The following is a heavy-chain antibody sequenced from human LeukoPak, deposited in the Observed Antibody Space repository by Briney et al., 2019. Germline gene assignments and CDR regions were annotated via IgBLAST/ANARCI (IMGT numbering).Heavy chain of an antibody. CDR2: IYYSEST. Sequence: KRSETQSLTCTVSGGSISNSYWSWSRQPPGKGLEWIGYIYYSESTDYNPSPTSRVTISLDTSKNQFSLKLSSVTAADTAVYYCARRRGDFWSDYYAFDYWGQGTLVTISS. D-gene: IGHD3-3*01. CDR1: GGSISNSY. CDR3: ARRRGDFWSDYYAFDY. V-gene: IGHV4-59*08. J-gene: IGHJ4*02.